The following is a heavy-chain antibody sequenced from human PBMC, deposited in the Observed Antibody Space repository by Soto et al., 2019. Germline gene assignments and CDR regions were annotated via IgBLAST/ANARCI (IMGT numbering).Heavy chain of an antibody. J-gene: IGHJ4*02. CDR2: ISGRGSST. Sequence: EVQLLNSGGGLVQPGGSLRLSCAASGFTFSNYDMNWVRQAPGKGLEWVSAISGRGSSTYYADSVKGRFTISRDDSKNTAYLQMNSLRAEDTAVYYCAKGSIVAGAIRYDLDYWGQGTLVTVSS. V-gene: IGHV3-23*01. D-gene: IGHD2-2*01. CDR1: GFTFSNYD. CDR3: AKGSIVAGAIRYDLDY.